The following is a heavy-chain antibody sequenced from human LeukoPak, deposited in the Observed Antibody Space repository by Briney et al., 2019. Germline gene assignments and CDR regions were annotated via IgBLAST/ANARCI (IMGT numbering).Heavy chain of an antibody. CDR3: ARDSGYGYGPLDC. D-gene: IGHD5-12*01. Sequence: SETLSLTCAVYGGSFSGYYWSWIRQPPGKGLEWIGEINHSGSTNYNPSLKSRVTISVDTSKNQFSLKLSSVAAADTAVYYCARDSGYGYGPLDCWGQGILVTVSS. J-gene: IGHJ4*02. V-gene: IGHV4-34*01. CDR2: INHSGST. CDR1: GGSFSGYY.